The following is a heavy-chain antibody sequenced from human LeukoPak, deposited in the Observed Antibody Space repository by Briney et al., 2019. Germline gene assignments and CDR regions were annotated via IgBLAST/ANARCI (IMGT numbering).Heavy chain of an antibody. CDR2: IFHNGKT. CDR1: GGSVSTSDYY. V-gene: IGHV4-39*07. Sequence: SETLSLTCTVSGGSVSTSDYYWGWIRQTPGKGLEWIGDIFHNGKTNYNPSLKGRVTISIDTSNNQFSLRLPSVTAADTAVYYCARIFDSWGQGTLVTVSS. CDR3: ARIFDS. J-gene: IGHJ4*02.